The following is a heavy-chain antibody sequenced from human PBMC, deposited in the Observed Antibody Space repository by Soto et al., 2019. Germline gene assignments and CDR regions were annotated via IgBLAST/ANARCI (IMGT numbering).Heavy chain of an antibody. J-gene: IGHJ4*02. CDR1: GLTFSSYA. Sequence: QVQLVESGGGVVQPGRSQRLSCAASGLTFSSYAMHWVHQAPGKGLEWVAVISYDGSNKYYADSVKGRFTISRDNSKNTLYLQMNSLRAEDTAVYYCARAYEGDYFDYWGQGTLVTVSS. CDR2: ISYDGSNK. CDR3: ARAYEGDYFDY. V-gene: IGHV3-30-3*01. D-gene: IGHD3-16*01.